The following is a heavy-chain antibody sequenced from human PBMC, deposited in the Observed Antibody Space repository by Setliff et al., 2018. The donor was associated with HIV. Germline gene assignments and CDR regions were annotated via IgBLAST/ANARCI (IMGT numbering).Heavy chain of an antibody. CDR1: GFTLRSYD. CDR3: LRGSIQVPGLDHMDV. CDR2: LGVRGDT. Sequence: LRLSCVVSGFTLRSYDMYWVRQAPGKGLEWVSGLGVRGDTYYTGSVKGRFAISRESAENSLYLQMSNLRPEDTGVYYCLRGSIQVPGLDHMDVCGKGTTVTVSS. J-gene: IGHJ6*03. D-gene: IGHD5-18*01. V-gene: IGHV3-13*01.